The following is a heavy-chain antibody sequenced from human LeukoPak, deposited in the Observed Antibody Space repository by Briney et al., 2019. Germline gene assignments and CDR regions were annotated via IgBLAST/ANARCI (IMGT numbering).Heavy chain of an antibody. CDR1: GFTFGDYA. CDR2: IRSEAFGGTT. J-gene: IGHJ4*02. CDR3: TRGSRYSGSYWAFDY. Sequence: PGGSLRLSCTASGFTFGDYAMSWFRQAPGKGLEWVGFIRSEAFGGTTEYAASVKGRFTMSRDDSKSIAYLQMNSLKTEDTAVYYCTRGSRYSGSYWAFDYWGQGTLVTVSS. V-gene: IGHV3-49*03. D-gene: IGHD1-26*01.